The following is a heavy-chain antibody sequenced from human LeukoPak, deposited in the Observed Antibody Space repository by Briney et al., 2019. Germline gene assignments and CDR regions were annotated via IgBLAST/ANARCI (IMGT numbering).Heavy chain of an antibody. D-gene: IGHD5-12*01. Sequence: ASVKVSCKVSGYTLTELSMHWVRQAPGKGLEWMGGFDPADGETIYAQKFQGRVTMPEDPSTDTAYMELSSLRSEDTAVYFCATGRYDRPYGMDVWGKGTTVTVSS. J-gene: IGHJ6*04. V-gene: IGHV1-24*01. CDR3: ATGRYDRPYGMDV. CDR2: FDPADGET. CDR1: GYTLTELS.